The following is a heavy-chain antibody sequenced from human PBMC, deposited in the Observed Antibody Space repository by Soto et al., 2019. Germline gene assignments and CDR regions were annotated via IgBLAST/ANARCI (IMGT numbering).Heavy chain of an antibody. D-gene: IGHD4-17*01. CDR2: IYYSGST. V-gene: IGHV4-31*03. Sequence: PSETLSLTCTVSGGSISSGGYYWSWIRQHPGKGLEWIGYIYYSGSTYYNPSLKSRVTISVDTSKNQFSLKLSSVTAADTAVYYCARGRNIDYAWFDPWGQGTLVTVSS. J-gene: IGHJ5*02. CDR1: GGSISSGGYY. CDR3: ARGRNIDYAWFDP.